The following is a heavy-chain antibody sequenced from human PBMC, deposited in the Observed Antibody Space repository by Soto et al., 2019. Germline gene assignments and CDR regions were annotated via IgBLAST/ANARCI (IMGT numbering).Heavy chain of an antibody. CDR3: ARDLAHYYGSGSSSLLFYYYYGMDV. J-gene: IGHJ6*02. CDR1: GYTFTSYG. D-gene: IGHD3-10*01. V-gene: IGHV1-18*01. Sequence: ASVKVSCKASGYTFTSYGISWVRQAPGQGLEWMGWISAYNGNTNYAQKLQGRVTMTTDTSTSTAYMELRSLRSDDTAVYYCARDLAHYYGSGSSSLLFYYYYGMDVWGQGTTVTVSS. CDR2: ISAYNGNT.